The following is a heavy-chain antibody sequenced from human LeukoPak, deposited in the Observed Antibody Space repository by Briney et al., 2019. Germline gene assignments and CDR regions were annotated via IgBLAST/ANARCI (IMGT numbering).Heavy chain of an antibody. D-gene: IGHD3-9*01. J-gene: IGHJ4*02. V-gene: IGHV4-31*03. Sequence: SETLSLTCTVPGGSISSGGYYWSWIRQHPGKGLEWIGYIYYSGSTYYNPSLKSRVTISVDTSKNQFSLKLSSVTAADTAVYYCARVRNYDILTGRRDYFDYWGQGTLVTVSS. CDR2: IYYSGST. CDR3: ARVRNYDILTGRRDYFDY. CDR1: GGSISSGGYY.